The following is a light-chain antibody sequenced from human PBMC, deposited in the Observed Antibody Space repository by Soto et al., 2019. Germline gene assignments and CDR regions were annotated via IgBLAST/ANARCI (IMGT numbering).Light chain of an antibody. CDR3: AAWDDILNGVV. V-gene: IGLV1-44*01. CDR1: GSNIGTNS. CDR2: NFS. Sequence: QPVLTQPPSASGTPGQRVTLSCSGGGSNIGTNSVNWYQHLPGTAPKLLIYNFSQRPSGVPDRFSGSKSGTSASLAISGLQSEDEADYYCAAWDDILNGVVFGGGTKVTVL. J-gene: IGLJ2*01.